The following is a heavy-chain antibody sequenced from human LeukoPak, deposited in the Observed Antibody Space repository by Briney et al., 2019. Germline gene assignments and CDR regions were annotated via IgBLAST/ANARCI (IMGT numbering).Heavy chain of an antibody. D-gene: IGHD3-10*02. CDR3: ARGVFGESLES. J-gene: IGHJ4*02. CDR2: MNPNVGGA. V-gene: IGHV1-2*02. Sequence: ASVKVSCKASGHTFTGYYVYWVRQAPGQGLEWMGWMNPNVGGANFPQKFPGRVTVTSDPAISAAYMELRRLRSDDTAVYYCARGVFGESLESWGQGTLVTVSS. CDR1: GHTFTGYY.